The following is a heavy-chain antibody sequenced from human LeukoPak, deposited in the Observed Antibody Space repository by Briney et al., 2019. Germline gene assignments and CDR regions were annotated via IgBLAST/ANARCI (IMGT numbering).Heavy chain of an antibody. CDR1: GFTVSNAW. D-gene: IGHD6-13*01. Sequence: GGSLRLSCAASGFTVSNAWMNWVRQAPGKGLEWVCRIKSKVHGRTTDYAAPVKERFTVSRDDSKNTVYLQMNSLKPEDTAVYYCTTDPGVSVGTELYYGGQGTLVTVS. CDR3: TTDPGVSVGTELYY. V-gene: IGHV3-15*01. J-gene: IGHJ4*02. CDR2: IKSKVHGRTT.